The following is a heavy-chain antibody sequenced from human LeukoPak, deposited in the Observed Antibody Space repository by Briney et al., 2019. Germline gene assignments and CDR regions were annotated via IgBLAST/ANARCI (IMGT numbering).Heavy chain of an antibody. V-gene: IGHV3-21*01. J-gene: IGHJ4*02. D-gene: IGHD3-22*01. CDR3: ARDLKYDSSGLFDY. Sequence: GGSLRLSCAASGFSFSSHRMNWVRQAPGKGLEWVSSISSSSSYIYYADSVKGRFTISRDNAKNSLYLQMSSLRAEDTAVYYCARDLKYDSSGLFDYWGQGTLVTVSS. CDR2: ISSSSSYI. CDR1: GFSFSSHR.